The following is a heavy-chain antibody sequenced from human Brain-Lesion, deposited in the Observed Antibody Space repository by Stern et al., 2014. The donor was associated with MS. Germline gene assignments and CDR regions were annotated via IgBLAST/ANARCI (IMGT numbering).Heavy chain of an antibody. CDR2: FDPEDGET. D-gene: IGHD1-26*01. V-gene: IGHV1-24*01. J-gene: IGHJ4*02. Sequence: QVQLVQSGAEVKKPGASVKVSCKVSGYTLPELYMHWVRQAPRQGLEWMGGFDPEDGETIYAQKFQGRVTMTEDTSTDTAYMELSSLRSEDTAVYYCATLSPGAGGNYYRHFDYWGQGTLVTVSS. CDR1: GYTLPELY. CDR3: ATLSPGAGGNYYRHFDY.